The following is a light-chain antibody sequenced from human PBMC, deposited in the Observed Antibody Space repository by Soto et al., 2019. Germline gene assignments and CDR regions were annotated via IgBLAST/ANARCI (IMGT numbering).Light chain of an antibody. Sequence: EIVLTQSPGTLSLSPGERATLSCRASQSVSSSYLAWYQQKPGQAPRLLIYGASSRATGIPDRFSGSGSGTDFTLTIRRLEPEDLAVYYCQQYGSSPPTFGQGTKVEIK. CDR2: GAS. J-gene: IGKJ1*01. V-gene: IGKV3-20*01. CDR1: QSVSSSY. CDR3: QQYGSSPPT.